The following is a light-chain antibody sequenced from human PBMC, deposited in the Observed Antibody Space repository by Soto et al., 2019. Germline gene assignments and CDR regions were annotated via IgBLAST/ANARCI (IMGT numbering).Light chain of an antibody. J-gene: IGKJ2*01. V-gene: IGKV1-39*01. Sequence: DIQMTQSPSSLSAFVGDRVTITCRASQTIRRHLNWYQQKPGKAPNLLISAASSLHSGVPSRFSGSGSGTDFTLTINNLQPEDCATYYCQQSYNVPVTFGQGTKLEIK. CDR1: QTIRRH. CDR2: AAS. CDR3: QQSYNVPVT.